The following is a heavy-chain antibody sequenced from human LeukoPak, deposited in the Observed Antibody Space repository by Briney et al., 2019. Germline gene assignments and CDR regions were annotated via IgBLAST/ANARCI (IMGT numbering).Heavy chain of an antibody. J-gene: IGHJ3*02. D-gene: IGHD5-24*01. Sequence: GASVKVSCKASGGTFSSYAISWVRQAPGQGLEWMGRIIPIFGTANYAQKFQGRVTITTDESTSTAYMELSSLRSEDTAVYYCASSMEMATISGRFRAFDIWGQGTMVTVSS. CDR3: ASSMEMATISGRFRAFDI. V-gene: IGHV1-69*05. CDR1: GGTFSSYA. CDR2: IIPIFGTA.